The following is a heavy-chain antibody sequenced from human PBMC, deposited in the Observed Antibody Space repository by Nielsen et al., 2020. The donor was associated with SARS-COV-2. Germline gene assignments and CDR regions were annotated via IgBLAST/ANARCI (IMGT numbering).Heavy chain of an antibody. CDR2: ISYDGSIK. V-gene: IGHV3-30*18. J-gene: IGHJ6*02. CDR1: GFTFTNFG. CDR3: AKRRAVFMLTFGGEGAMDV. D-gene: IGHD3-16*01. Sequence: GESLKISCAASGFTFTNFGMHWVRQSPTKGLEWVAMISYDGSIKNYRDSVKGRFSISRDSSKNTLDLQLHSLRHEDTAVYYCAKRRAVFMLTFGGEGAMDVWGQGTTVSVSS.